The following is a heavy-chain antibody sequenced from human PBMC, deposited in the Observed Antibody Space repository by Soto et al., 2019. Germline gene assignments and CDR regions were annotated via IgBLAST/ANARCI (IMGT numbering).Heavy chain of an antibody. CDR3: ASLMRGSFPQNYYYYGMDV. J-gene: IGHJ6*02. V-gene: IGHV4-31*03. CDR2: IYYSGST. Sequence: QVQLQESGPGLVKPSQTLSLTCTVSGGSISSGGYYWSWIRQHPGKGLEWIGYIYYSGSTYYNPSLKSRVTISVDTSKNQFSLKLSSVTAADTAVYYCASLMRGSFPQNYYYYGMDVWGQGTTVTVSS. CDR1: GGSISSGGYY. D-gene: IGHD6-6*01.